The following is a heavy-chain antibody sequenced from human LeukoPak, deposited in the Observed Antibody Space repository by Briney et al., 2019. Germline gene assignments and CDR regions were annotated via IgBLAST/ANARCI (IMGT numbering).Heavy chain of an antibody. Sequence: PGGSLSLSCAASGFIFSNAWMSWVGQSPGKGLEWIGRIKSKAQGGSIAYAAPLKGRFTISRDDARDTLYLQMGSLEIEDTGVYYCGTGDAFDMWGQGTMVTVSS. V-gene: IGHV3-15*01. D-gene: IGHD7-27*01. CDR3: GTGDAFDM. CDR1: GFIFSNAW. CDR2: IKSKAQGGSI. J-gene: IGHJ3*02.